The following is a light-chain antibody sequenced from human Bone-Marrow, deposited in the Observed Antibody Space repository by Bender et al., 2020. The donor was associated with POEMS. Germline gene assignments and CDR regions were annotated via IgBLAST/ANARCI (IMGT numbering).Light chain of an antibody. CDR2: EVT. CDR1: SSDVGGYNY. Sequence: QSALTQPASVSGSPGQSITISCTGTSSDVGGYNYVSWYQQHPGKAPKLMIFEVTSRPSGVSNRFSGSKSGNTASLTISGLQAEDEADYYCASYTRSDTWVFGGGTKLTVL. CDR3: ASYTRSDTWV. J-gene: IGLJ3*02. V-gene: IGLV2-14*01.